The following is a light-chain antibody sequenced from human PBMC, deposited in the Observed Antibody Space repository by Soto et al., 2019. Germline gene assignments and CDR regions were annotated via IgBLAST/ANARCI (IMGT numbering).Light chain of an antibody. J-gene: IGKJ3*01. CDR2: DAS. CDR3: QQRSNWL. Sequence: ETALTQSPATLSVSPGERATLSCRASQSVSSYLAWYQQKPGQAPRLLTYDASKRAPGIPARFSGSGSGTDFTLTTRSLEPEDFAVYYCQQRSNWLFGPGTKVDIK. V-gene: IGKV3-11*01. CDR1: QSVSSY.